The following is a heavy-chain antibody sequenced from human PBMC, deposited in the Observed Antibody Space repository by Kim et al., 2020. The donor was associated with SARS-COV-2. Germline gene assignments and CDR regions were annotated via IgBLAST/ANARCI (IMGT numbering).Heavy chain of an antibody. D-gene: IGHD6-19*01. CDR3: ARERTSGWYPGDGMDV. Sequence: SETLSLTCTVSGGSISSYYWSWIRQPPGKGLEWIGYIYYSGSTNYNPSLKSRVTISVDTSKKQFSLKQRSVTAADTAVYYCARERTSGWYPGDGMDVWGQRTTVTVSS. CDR1: GGSISSYY. J-gene: IGHJ6*02. CDR2: IYYSGST. V-gene: IGHV4-59*13.